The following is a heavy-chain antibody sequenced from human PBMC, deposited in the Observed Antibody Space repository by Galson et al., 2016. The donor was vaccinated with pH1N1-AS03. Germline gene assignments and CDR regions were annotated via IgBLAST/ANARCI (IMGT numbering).Heavy chain of an antibody. J-gene: IGHJ6*02. Sequence: SVKVSCKASGYTFSSYGISWVRQAPGQGLEWMGSVSAYEGDINYAPKLQGRVALTTDASTTTAYMELSNLRSDDTAVYFCARDAVYYYGMDVWGQGTTVTVSS. CDR1: GYTFSSYG. V-gene: IGHV1-18*01. D-gene: IGHD3-10*01. CDR3: ARDAVYYYGMDV. CDR2: VSAYEGDI.